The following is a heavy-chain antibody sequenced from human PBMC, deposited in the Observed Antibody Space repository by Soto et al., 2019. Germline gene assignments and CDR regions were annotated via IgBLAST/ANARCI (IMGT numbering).Heavy chain of an antibody. CDR2: ISGSGGST. V-gene: IGHV3-23*01. CDR3: ANFYCSSTSCKLRYYYYGMDV. Sequence: PGGSQRLSCAASGVTFSSYGMHWFRQAPCKWLEWVSTISGSGGSTYYADSVKGRFTISRDNSKNTLYLQMNSLRAEDTAVYYCANFYCSSTSCKLRYYYYGMDVWGQGTTVTVSS. J-gene: IGHJ6*02. CDR1: GVTFSSYG. D-gene: IGHD2-2*01.